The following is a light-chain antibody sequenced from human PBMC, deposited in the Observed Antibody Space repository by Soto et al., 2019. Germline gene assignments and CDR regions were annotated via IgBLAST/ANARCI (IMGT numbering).Light chain of an antibody. Sequence: EIHMYQSPSTLSASIGDRVTITCRASLRIGKHLNWYLLIPGNVPEFLIYGASTLQSGVPSRFTGSGSGTDFTLTVNSLQAEDFAIYYCQQSYSSPTTFGQGTRREIK. CDR1: LRIGKH. CDR3: QQSYSSPTT. CDR2: GAS. V-gene: IGKV1-39*01. J-gene: IGKJ5*01.